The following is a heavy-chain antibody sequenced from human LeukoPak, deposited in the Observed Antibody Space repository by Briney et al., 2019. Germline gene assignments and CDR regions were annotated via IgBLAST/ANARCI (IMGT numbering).Heavy chain of an antibody. CDR2: ISSSSSYI. CDR3: ATEPLDYVRRPGTNDYGAFDI. V-gene: IGHV3-21*01. J-gene: IGHJ3*02. CDR1: GLTFSSYS. D-gene: IGHD2-8*01. Sequence: NSGGSLRLSCAASGLTFSSYSMNWVRQAPGKGLEGVSSISSSSSYIYYADSVKGRFTISRDNAKNSLYLQMNSLRAEDTAVYYCATEPLDYVRRPGTNDYGAFDIWGQGTMVTVSS.